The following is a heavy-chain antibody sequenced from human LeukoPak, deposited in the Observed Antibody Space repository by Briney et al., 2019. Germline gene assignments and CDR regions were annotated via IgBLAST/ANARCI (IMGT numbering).Heavy chain of an antibody. J-gene: IGHJ5*02. CDR1: GYTFTELS. CDR2: FDPEDGET. V-gene: IGHV1-24*01. CDR3: AHKSYSSRWYNWFDP. D-gene: IGHD6-13*01. Sequence: ASVKVSCKVSGYTFTELSMHWVRQAPGKGLEWMGGFDPEDGETIYAQKFQGRVTMTEDTSTDTAYMELSSLRSEDTAVYYCAHKSYSSRWYNWFDPWGQGTLVTVSS.